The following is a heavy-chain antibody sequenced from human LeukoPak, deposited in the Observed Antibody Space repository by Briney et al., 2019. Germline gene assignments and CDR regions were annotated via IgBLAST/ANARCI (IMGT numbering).Heavy chain of an antibody. V-gene: IGHV1-69*04. CDR3: AKGVATVTTVFVSSDWFDP. CDR1: GGTFSSYA. D-gene: IGHD4-17*01. Sequence: VASVKVSCKASGGTFSSYAVSWVRQAPGQGLEWMGRIIPIRGIVNYAQKFQGRVTITADKSTSTAYMELSRLRSEDTAVYYCAKGVATVTTVFVSSDWFDPWGQGTLVTVSS. CDR2: IIPIRGIV. J-gene: IGHJ5*02.